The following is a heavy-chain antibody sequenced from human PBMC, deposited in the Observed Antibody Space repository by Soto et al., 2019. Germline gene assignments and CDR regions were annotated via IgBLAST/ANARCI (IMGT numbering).Heavy chain of an antibody. D-gene: IGHD6-19*01. J-gene: IGHJ4*02. CDR1: GYTFTSYA. CDR2: INAGNGNT. Sequence: QVQLVQSGTEVKKPGASVKVSCKASGYTFTSYAMHWVRQAPGQRLEWMGWINAGNGNTKYSQKFQGRVTITRDTSASTAYMELSSLRSEDTAVYYCARDTGSGWDHVDYWGQGTLVTVSS. CDR3: ARDTGSGWDHVDY. V-gene: IGHV1-3*01.